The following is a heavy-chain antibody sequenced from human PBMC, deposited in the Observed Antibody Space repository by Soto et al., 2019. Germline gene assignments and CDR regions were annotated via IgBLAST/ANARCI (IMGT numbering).Heavy chain of an antibody. D-gene: IGHD4-17*01. CDR2: INHSRST. CDR3: ARFGGHTVTIDY. Sequence: QVQLQQWGAGLLKPSETLSLTCAVYGGSFSGYYWSWIRQPPGKGLEWIGEINHSRSTNYNPSLKSRVTISVDRSKNQFSLKLTSVTAADTAVYYCARFGGHTVTIDYWGQGTLVIVSS. V-gene: IGHV4-34*01. J-gene: IGHJ4*02. CDR1: GGSFSGYY.